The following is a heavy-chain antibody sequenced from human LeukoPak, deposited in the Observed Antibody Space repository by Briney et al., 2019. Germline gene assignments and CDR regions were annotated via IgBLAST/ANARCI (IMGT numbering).Heavy chain of an antibody. CDR3: ARGPLTTIRAFDL. Sequence: ASVKVSCKVSGYIFTGCYIHWVRQAPGQGLEWMGWINPNSGATHYAQNLQGRVTMTRDPSISTAYMELSGLMFDDTAVYYCARGPLTTIRAFDLWGQGTMVTVS. J-gene: IGHJ3*01. D-gene: IGHD4-11*01. CDR1: GYIFTGCY. V-gene: IGHV1-2*02. CDR2: INPNSGAT.